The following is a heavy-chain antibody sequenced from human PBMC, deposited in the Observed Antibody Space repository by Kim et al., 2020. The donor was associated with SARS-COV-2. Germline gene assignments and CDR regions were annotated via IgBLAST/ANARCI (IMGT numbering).Heavy chain of an antibody. CDR3: ARGGRYFDLDP. CDR2: T. Sequence: TRYSQNLQGRVTITRDTSASTAYMELTSLRSEDSAVYYCARGGRYFDLDPWGQGTLVTVSS. D-gene: IGHD3-22*01. V-gene: IGHV1-3*01. J-gene: IGHJ5*02.